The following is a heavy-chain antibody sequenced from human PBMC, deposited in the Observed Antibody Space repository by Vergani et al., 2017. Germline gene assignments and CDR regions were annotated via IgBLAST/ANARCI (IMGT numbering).Heavy chain of an antibody. CDR3: ARANPRDSGYDYLYYYHAMDV. CDR1: GFTFNHYA. D-gene: IGHD5-12*01. CDR2: ISGSGGRT. Sequence: EVQLLESGGDLVQPGGSLRLSCAASGFTFNHYAMNWVRQAPGKGLEWVSGISGSGGRTYYAGSVKGRFTISRDSSKNTLYLQMNSLSAGDTAVYYCARANPRDSGYDYLYYYHAMDVWGKGTTVTFSS. J-gene: IGHJ6*04. V-gene: IGHV3-23*01.